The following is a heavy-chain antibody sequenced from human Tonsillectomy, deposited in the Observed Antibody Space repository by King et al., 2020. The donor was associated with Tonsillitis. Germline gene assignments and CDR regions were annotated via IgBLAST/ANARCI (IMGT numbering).Heavy chain of an antibody. Sequence: VQLVESGGGLVQPGGCLRISCAASGFSFITYDMHWVRQETGKGLEWVSGIGTGGDTYNLCSVKGRFTISREKAQNSFHLQMSSLRAGETAVYYCARAQSGYNWNVWGWFDPWGQGTLVTVSS. D-gene: IGHD1-20*01. CDR2: IGTGGDT. J-gene: IGHJ5*02. CDR1: GFSFITYD. V-gene: IGHV3-13*01. CDR3: ARAQSGYNWNVWGWFDP.